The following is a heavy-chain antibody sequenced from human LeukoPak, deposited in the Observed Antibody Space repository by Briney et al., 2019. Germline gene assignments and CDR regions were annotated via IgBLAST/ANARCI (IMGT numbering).Heavy chain of an antibody. CDR1: GFTFSSYW. Sequence: GGSLRLSCAVSGFTFSSYWMSWVRQAPGKGLEWVAIIKQDESEKYYVDSVKGRFTISRDNAKNSLYLQMNSLRAEDTAVYYCARDLNWETYWGQGTLVSVSS. J-gene: IGHJ4*02. D-gene: IGHD7-27*01. CDR2: IKQDESEK. CDR3: ARDLNWETY. V-gene: IGHV3-7*01.